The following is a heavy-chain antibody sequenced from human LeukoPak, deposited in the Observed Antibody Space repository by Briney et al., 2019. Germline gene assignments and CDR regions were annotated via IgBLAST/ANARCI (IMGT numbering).Heavy chain of an antibody. Sequence: PGESLRLSCAASGYTFVSYTMNWFRQAPGKGLEWVSSISSTSTYIYYADSVKGRFTISRDNGGNSLYLQMNSLRAEDTAVYYCARDLLGELYFDFWGQGTLVTVSS. CDR2: ISSTSTYI. CDR3: ARDLLGELYFDF. V-gene: IGHV3-21*01. CDR1: GYTFVSYT. J-gene: IGHJ4*02. D-gene: IGHD3-10*01.